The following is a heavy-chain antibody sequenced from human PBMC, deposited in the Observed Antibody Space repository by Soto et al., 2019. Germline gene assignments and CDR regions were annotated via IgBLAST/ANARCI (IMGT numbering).Heavy chain of an antibody. CDR3: ARECGMHSGGIDY. CDR1: GGTFSSYS. D-gene: IGHD1-26*01. V-gene: IGHV1-69*01. CDR2: IIPIFGTA. J-gene: IGHJ4*02. Sequence: QVQLVQSGAEVKKPGSSVKVSCKASGGTFSSYSINWVRQPPGQGLEWMGEIIPIFGTANYAQKFQGRVTITADESTSTAYMGLSSLRSEDSAVYYCARECGMHSGGIDYWGQGTLVTVSS.